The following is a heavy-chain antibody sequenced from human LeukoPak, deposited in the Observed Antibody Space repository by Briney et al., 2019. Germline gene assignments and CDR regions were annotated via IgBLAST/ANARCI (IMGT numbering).Heavy chain of an antibody. J-gene: IGHJ4*02. CDR2: INPNSGGT. CDR3: ARGKQWLVPFDY. Sequence: ASVRVSCKASGYTFTGYYMHWVRQAPGQGLEWMGWINPNSGGTNYAQKFQGRVTMTRDTSISTAYMELSRLRSDDTAVYYCARGKQWLVPFDYWGQGTLVTVSS. CDR1: GYTFTGYY. D-gene: IGHD6-19*01. V-gene: IGHV1-2*02.